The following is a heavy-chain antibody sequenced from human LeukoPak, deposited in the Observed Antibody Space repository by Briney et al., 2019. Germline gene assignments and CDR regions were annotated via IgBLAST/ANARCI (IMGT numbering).Heavy chain of an antibody. D-gene: IGHD1-1*01. CDR2: ISPSGAST. Sequence: ASVKVSCKASGYTFTRYYMHWVRQAPGQGLEWMGIISPSGASTSYAQKFQGRVTMTRDTSTSAVYMELSSLRSEDTAVYYCTRGGYGGPRVAFDYWGQGTLVTVSS. J-gene: IGHJ4*02. CDR3: TRGGYGGPRVAFDY. V-gene: IGHV1-46*01. CDR1: GYTFTRYY.